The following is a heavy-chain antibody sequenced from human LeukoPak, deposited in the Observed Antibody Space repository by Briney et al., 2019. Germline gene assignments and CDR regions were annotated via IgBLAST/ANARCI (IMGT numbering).Heavy chain of an antibody. D-gene: IGHD3-22*01. CDR2: IPSSGGST. V-gene: IGHV3-23*01. Sequence: GGSLRLSCAASGFTFNSYAMSCVRQAPGKGLEWVSTIPSSGGSTYYADSVKGRFTISRDNSKNTLHVQMNSLRAEDTAVYYCAKHMGSSSGYYFPDWGQGTLVTVSS. J-gene: IGHJ4*02. CDR3: AKHMGSSSGYYFPD. CDR1: GFTFNSYA.